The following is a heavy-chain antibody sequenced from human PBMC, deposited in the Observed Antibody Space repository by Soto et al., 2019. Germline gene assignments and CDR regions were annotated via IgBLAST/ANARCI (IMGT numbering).Heavy chain of an antibody. D-gene: IGHD3-10*01. V-gene: IGHV3-33*06. CDR2: IWFDGTNT. CDR3: TKNHNYPGFRGHYFGDGGFDS. CDR1: GFTFRDFG. Sequence: QMRLVESGGGVVAPGRSLRLSCAASGFTFRDFGMHWVRQAPGKGLEWVAVIWFDGTNTYYSESVKGRFIISRDNSRNTGYLQRRSLRAEDTALYFWTKNHNYPGFRGHYFGDGGFDSWGQGTMVTVAS. J-gene: IGHJ4*02.